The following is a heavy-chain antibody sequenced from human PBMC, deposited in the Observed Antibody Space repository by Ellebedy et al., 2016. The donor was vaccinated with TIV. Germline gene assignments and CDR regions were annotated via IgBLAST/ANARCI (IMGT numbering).Heavy chain of an antibody. J-gene: IGHJ4*02. CDR1: GFTFPSYG. D-gene: IGHD3-10*01. Sequence: GESLKISXAASGFTFPSYGMSWVRQAPGKGLEWVSTVLSSVHETYYIDSVKGRFTISRDNSKNTLYLQMNSLRAEDTAIYYCARDLYGSEKQWGQGTLVTVSS. V-gene: IGHV3-23*01. CDR2: VLSSVHET. CDR3: ARDLYGSEKQ.